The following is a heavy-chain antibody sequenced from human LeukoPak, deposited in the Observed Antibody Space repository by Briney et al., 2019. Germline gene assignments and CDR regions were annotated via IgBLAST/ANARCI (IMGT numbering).Heavy chain of an antibody. CDR2: ISSSGSTI. Sequence: PGGSLRLSCAASGFTFSSYEMNWVRQAPGKGLEWVSYISSSGSTIYYADSVKGRFTISGDNAKNSLYLQMNSLRAEDTAVYYCAALSKRESGYDPYYYYGMDVWGKGTTVTVSS. D-gene: IGHD5-12*01. CDR1: GFTFSSYE. J-gene: IGHJ6*04. CDR3: AALSKRESGYDPYYYYGMDV. V-gene: IGHV3-48*03.